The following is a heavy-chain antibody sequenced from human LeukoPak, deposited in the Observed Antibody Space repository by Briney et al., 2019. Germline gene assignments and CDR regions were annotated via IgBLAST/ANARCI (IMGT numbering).Heavy chain of an antibody. J-gene: IGHJ6*02. V-gene: IGHV3-23*01. CDR2: ISGSGAST. CDR1: GFTFSSYS. D-gene: IGHD2-15*01. CDR3: AKECSGGSCYSAGQSYYYGMDV. Sequence: GGSLRLSCAASGFTFSSYSMNWVRQAPGKGLEWVSAISGSGASTYYADSVRGRFTISRDNSKNTLYLHMSSLRAEDTAAYYCAKECSGGSCYSAGQSYYYGMDVWGQGTTVTVSS.